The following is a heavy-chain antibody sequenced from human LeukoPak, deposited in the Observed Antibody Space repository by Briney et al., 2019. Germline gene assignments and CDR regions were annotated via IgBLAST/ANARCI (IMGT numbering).Heavy chain of an antibody. CDR1: GFTFSSYA. J-gene: IGHJ1*01. CDR2: ISGSGGST. V-gene: IGHV3-23*01. Sequence: GGSLRLSCAASGFTFSSYAMSWVRQAPGKGLEWVSAISGSGGSTYYADSVKGRFTISRDNSKNTLYLQMNSLRAEDTAVYYCARGRDGYNSYFQHWGQGTLVTVSS. CDR3: ARGRDGYNSYFQH. D-gene: IGHD5-24*01.